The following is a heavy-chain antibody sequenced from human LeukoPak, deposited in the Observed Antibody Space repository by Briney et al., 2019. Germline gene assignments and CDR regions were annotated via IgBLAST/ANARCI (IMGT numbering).Heavy chain of an antibody. J-gene: IGHJ4*02. D-gene: IGHD5-24*01. CDR2: ISSSSSYI. CDR1: GFTFSSYS. V-gene: IGHV3-21*01. CDR3: AGDGYNGEFDY. Sequence: PGGSLRLSCAASGFTFSSYSMNWVRQAPGKGLEWVSSISSSSSYIYYADSLKGRFTISRDNAKNSLYLQMNSLRAEDTAVYYCAGDGYNGEFDYWGQGTLATVSS.